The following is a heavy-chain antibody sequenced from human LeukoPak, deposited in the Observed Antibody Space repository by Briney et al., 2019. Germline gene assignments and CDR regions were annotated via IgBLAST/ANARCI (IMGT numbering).Heavy chain of an antibody. CDR3: ARGGDGYSYVTNTNWFDP. CDR1: GGSISSGGYY. Sequence: PSETLSLTCTVSGGSISSGGYYWSWIRQHPGKGLEWIGYIYYSGSTNYNPSLESRVTISVDTSKNQFSLKLSSVTAADTAVYYCARGGDGYSYVTNTNWFDPWGQGTLVTVSS. CDR2: IYYSGST. V-gene: IGHV4-61*08. D-gene: IGHD5-18*01. J-gene: IGHJ5*02.